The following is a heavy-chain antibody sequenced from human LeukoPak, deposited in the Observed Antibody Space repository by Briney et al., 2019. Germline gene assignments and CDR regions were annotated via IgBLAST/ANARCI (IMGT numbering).Heavy chain of an antibody. D-gene: IGHD4-11*01. J-gene: IGHJ4*02. CDR2: IYHSGST. CDR1: GYSISSGYY. Sequence: SETLSLTCTVSGYSISSGYYWGWIRQPPGKGLEWIGSIYHSGSTYYNPSLKSRVTISVDTSKNQFSPKLSSVTAADTAVYYCARVVTVTTQDYWGQGTLVTVSS. V-gene: IGHV4-38-2*02. CDR3: ARVVTVTTQDY.